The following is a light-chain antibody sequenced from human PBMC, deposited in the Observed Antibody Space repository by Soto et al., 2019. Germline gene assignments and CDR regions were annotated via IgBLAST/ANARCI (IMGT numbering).Light chain of an antibody. CDR3: QQYAYWPET. Sequence: MVTQFPDTVSVTPGETVTVSCGARQSVRTNLAWYQQRPGQAPRLLIHYSSTRATDIPARFSGSGSGTNFTLAISSLHSEDFAVYYCQQYAYWPETFGQGTKVDI. J-gene: IGKJ1*01. CDR1: QSVRTN. V-gene: IGKV3D-15*01. CDR2: YSS.